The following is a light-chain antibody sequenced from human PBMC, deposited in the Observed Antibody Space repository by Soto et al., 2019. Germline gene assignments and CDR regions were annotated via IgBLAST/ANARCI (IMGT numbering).Light chain of an antibody. CDR2: EVS. CDR3: SSYTSNSTHVV. V-gene: IGLV2-14*01. J-gene: IGLJ2*01. CDR1: SSDVGGYNY. Sequence: QSALTQPASVSGSPGQAITISCTGTSSDVGGYNYVSWYQQHPGKAPKLMIYEVSNRPSGVSNRFSGSKSGNTASLTISVLQAEHQSDYYCSSYTSNSTHVVFGGGTKLTVL.